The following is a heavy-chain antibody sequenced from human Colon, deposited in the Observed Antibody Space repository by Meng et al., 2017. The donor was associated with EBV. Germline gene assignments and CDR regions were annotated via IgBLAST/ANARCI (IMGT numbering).Heavy chain of an antibody. V-gene: IGHV4-30-4*01. CDR3: ARDSPVSHFDY. CDR1: GGSISSGGYY. D-gene: IGHD3-22*01. Sequence: HVELQESGPGLVKPSQTLSLTCAVSGGSISSGGYYWSWIRQPPGKGLEWIGYIYYSGSTYYNPSLKSRVTISVDTSKNQFSLKLSSVTAADTAVYFCARDSPVSHFDYWGQGTLVTVSS. J-gene: IGHJ4*02. CDR2: IYYSGST.